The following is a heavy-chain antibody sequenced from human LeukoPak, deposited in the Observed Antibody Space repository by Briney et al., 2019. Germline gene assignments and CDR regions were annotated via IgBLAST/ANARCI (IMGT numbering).Heavy chain of an antibody. J-gene: IGHJ4*02. CDR2: IYYSGST. V-gene: IGHV4-59*01. CDR1: GGSISSYY. Sequence: SETLSLTCTVSGGSISSYYWSWIRQPPGKGLEWIGYIYYSGSTNYNPSLKSRVTISVDTSKNQFSLKLSSVTAADTAVYYCARGESGYYYAVDYWGQGPWSPSPQ. CDR3: ARGESGYYYAVDY. D-gene: IGHD3-22*01.